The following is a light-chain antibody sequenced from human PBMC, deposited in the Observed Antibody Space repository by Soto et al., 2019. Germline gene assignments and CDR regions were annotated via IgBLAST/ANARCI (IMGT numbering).Light chain of an antibody. V-gene: IGLV1-40*01. J-gene: IGLJ3*02. CDR2: GNS. CDR3: QSYDAGRGVWV. Sequence: QSVLTQPPSVSGAPGQRVTISCTGSSSNIGAGYDVHWYQQLPGTAPKLLIYGNSNRPSGVPDRFSGSKSGTSASLAITGLQVGMGVDYSAQSYDAGRGVWVFGGGTRSPS. CDR1: SSNIGAGYD.